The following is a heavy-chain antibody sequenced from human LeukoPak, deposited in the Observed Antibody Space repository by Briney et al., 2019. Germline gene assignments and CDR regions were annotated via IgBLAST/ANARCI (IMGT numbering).Heavy chain of an antibody. CDR3: AKDVPWFGELLRGALDY. J-gene: IGHJ4*02. V-gene: IGHV3-7*01. CDR1: GFTFRSHW. CDR2: IKHGGSEK. D-gene: IGHD3-10*01. Sequence: PGGSLRLSCAASGFTFRSHWMNWVRQAPGKGLEWVANIKHGGSEKYYVDSVKGRFTISRDNSKNTLYLQMNSLRAEDTAVYYCAKDVPWFGELLRGALDYWGQGTLVTVSS.